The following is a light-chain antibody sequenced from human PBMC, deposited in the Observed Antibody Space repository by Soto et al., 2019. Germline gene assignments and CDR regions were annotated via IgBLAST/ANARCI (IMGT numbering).Light chain of an antibody. Sequence: EILLTQSPATLSLSPGERATLSFRASHSVGTYLAWYQQKPGQSPRLLMFDVSNRATGIPARFSGSGSGTDFTLTISSLEPEDFGVYYCQHRSIWPVSFGQGTRLEIK. CDR3: QHRSIWPVS. J-gene: IGKJ5*01. CDR1: HSVGTY. V-gene: IGKV3-11*01. CDR2: DVS.